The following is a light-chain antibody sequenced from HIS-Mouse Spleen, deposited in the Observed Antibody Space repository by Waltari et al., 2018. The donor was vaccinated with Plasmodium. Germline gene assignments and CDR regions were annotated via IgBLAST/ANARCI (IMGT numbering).Light chain of an antibody. CDR3: QQYGSSSWT. J-gene: IGKJ1*01. Sequence: EIVLTQSPGTLSLSPGERATLSCRASQSVSSSYLAWYQQKPGQAPRLLIYGASSRATGIPDRFSGSGYGTDFTLTISRLEPEDVAVYYCQQYGSSSWTFGQGTKVEIK. CDR2: GAS. V-gene: IGKV3-20*01. CDR1: QSVSSSY.